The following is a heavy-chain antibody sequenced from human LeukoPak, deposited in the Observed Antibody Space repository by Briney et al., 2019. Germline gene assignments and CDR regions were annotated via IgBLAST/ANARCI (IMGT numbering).Heavy chain of an antibody. V-gene: IGHV1-24*01. J-gene: IGHJ3*02. CDR1: GYTLTELA. CDR2: FDPEDGET. CDR3: ATPGPDWGDAFDI. Sequence: ASVKVSCKVSGYTLTELAIHWVRQAPGKGLEWMGGFDPEDGETIYAQKFQGRVTMTEDTSTDTAYMELSSLRSEDTAVYYCATPGPDWGDAFDIWGQGTMVTVSS. D-gene: IGHD3/OR15-3a*01.